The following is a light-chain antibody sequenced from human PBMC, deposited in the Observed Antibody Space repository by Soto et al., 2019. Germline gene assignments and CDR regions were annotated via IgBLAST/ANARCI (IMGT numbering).Light chain of an antibody. J-gene: IGKJ2*01. Sequence: EIVLTQSPDTLSLSPGERATLSCRASPSFNTNYLPWYQQKPGQAPRLLISDVSIRATGIPDRFSVSGSETDFTLTISRLEPEDFAVYYCHQYGSSLPYTFGQGTKLEIK. CDR2: DVS. V-gene: IGKV3-20*01. CDR3: HQYGSSLPYT. CDR1: PSFNTNY.